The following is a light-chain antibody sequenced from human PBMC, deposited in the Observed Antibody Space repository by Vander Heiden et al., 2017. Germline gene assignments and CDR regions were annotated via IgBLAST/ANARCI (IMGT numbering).Light chain of an antibody. CDR1: RYNIGINY. Sequence: QSFLPPLPSPSATPGQRATISCSGSRYNIGINYVYWDQQLPGTAPKLHIYRSKPGASGVSDRFSGSKSGTSASLAISGLRAEDEADYYCAAWDDNLSGLLFGGGIKLTLL. V-gene: IGLV1-47*01. CDR3: AAWDDNLSGLL. J-gene: IGLJ2*01. CDR2: RSK.